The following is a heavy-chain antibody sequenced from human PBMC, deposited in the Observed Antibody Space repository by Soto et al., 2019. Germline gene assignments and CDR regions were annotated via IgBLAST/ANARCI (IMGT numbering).Heavy chain of an antibody. CDR1: GGTFSSYA. J-gene: IGHJ4*02. V-gene: IGHV1-69*01. CDR3: AREPAYCGGDCYSGGTLDY. D-gene: IGHD2-21*02. CDR2: IIPIFGTA. Sequence: QVQLVQSGAEVKKPGSSVKVSCKASGGTFSSYAISWVRQAPGQGLEWMGGIIPIFGTANYAQKFQGRVTITADESTSTAYKKLSSLRSEDTAVYYCAREPAYCGGDCYSGGTLDYWGQGTLVTVSS.